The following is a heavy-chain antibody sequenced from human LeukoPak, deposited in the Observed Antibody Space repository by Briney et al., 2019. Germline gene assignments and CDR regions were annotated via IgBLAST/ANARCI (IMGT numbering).Heavy chain of an antibody. CDR1: GGSISSYY. J-gene: IGHJ6*03. V-gene: IGHV4-59*01. CDR2: IYYSGST. CDR3: ARDGYREGYYDYYYMDV. D-gene: IGHD5-18*01. Sequence: SETLSLTCTVSGGSISSYYWSWIRQPPGKGLEWIGYIYYSGSTNYNPSLKSRVTISVDTSKNQFSLQLSSVTAADTAVYYCARDGYREGYYDYYYMDVWGKGTTVTVSS.